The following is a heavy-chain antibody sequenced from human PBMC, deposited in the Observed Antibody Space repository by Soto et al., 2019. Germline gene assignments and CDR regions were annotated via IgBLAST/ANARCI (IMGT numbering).Heavy chain of an antibody. J-gene: IGHJ5*02. V-gene: IGHV4-34*01. CDR1: GGSFSGYY. CDR3: ARLRSDP. Sequence: SETLSLTCAVYGGSFSGYYWSWIRQPPGKGLEWTGEVNDRGSTNYNPSLKSRLTMSIDTSKREFSLKLSSVTAADTAVYYCARLRSDPWGQGTLVTVSS. CDR2: VNDRGST.